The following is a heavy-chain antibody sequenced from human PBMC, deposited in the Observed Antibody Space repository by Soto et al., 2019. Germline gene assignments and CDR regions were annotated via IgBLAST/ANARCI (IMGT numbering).Heavy chain of an antibody. CDR1: GGTFSSYA. CDR3: ARVQSSVFDP. J-gene: IGHJ5*02. CDR2: IIPIFVTA. Sequence: SVKVSCKASGGTFSSYAISWVRQAPGQGLEWMGGIIPIFVTANYAQKFQGRVTITAEESTSTAYMELSSLRSEDTAVYYCARVQSSVFDPWGEGTLVTVSS. D-gene: IGHD6-19*01. V-gene: IGHV1-69*13.